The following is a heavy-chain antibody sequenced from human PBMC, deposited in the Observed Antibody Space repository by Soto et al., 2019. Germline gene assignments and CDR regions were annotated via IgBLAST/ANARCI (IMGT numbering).Heavy chain of an antibody. J-gene: IGHJ6*02. CDR3: AREKVATIHGILYGLDV. CDR2: ISSSSSYI. CDR1: GFTFDSYT. V-gene: IGHV3-21*01. D-gene: IGHD5-12*01. Sequence: GGSLRLSCAASGFTFDSYTMNWVRQAPGKGLEWVSSISSSSSYIYYADSVKGRFTISRDNAKNSLYLQVSSLRAEDTAVYYCAREKVATIHGILYGLDVWGQGTTVTVSS.